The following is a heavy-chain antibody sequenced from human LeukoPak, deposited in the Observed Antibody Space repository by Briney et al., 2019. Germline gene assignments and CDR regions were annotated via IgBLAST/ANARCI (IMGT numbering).Heavy chain of an antibody. CDR1: GDSVSSNRAT. Sequence: SQTLSLTCAISGDSVSSNRATWHWIRQSPSRGLEWLGRTYYRSKWYNDYAVSVKSRITINSDISKNHFSLQLNSVTPEDTAVYYCAREVVSGAGCSSTSCYSSDYWGQGTLVTVSS. CDR3: AREVVSGAGCSSTSCYSSDY. CDR2: TYYRSKWYN. V-gene: IGHV6-1*01. D-gene: IGHD2-2*01. J-gene: IGHJ4*02.